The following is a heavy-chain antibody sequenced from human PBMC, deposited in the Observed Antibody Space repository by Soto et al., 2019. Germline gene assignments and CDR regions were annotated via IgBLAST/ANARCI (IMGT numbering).Heavy chain of an antibody. J-gene: IGHJ4*02. D-gene: IGHD3-16*01. CDR1: GFTFSSYW. V-gene: IGHV3-74*01. Sequence: EVQLVESGGGLVQPGGSLRLSCAASGFTFSSYWMHWVRQAPGKGLVWVSRINEDGSTINYADSVKGRFTISRDNAKKRLYLKMNGRRAEDTVVYSCTRDRGGRGGYWGQGTLVTVSS. CDR2: INEDGSTI. CDR3: TRDRGGRGGY.